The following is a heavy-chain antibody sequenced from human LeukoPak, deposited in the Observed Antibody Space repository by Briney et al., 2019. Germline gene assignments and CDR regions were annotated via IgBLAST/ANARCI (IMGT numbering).Heavy chain of an antibody. V-gene: IGHV3-48*03. D-gene: IGHD4-17*01. CDR3: ARVYGDVYFDY. J-gene: IGHJ4*02. CDR2: ISSSGSTI. CDR1: GFTFSSYE. Sequence: GGSLRLSCAASGFTFSSYEMNWVRQAPGKGLEWVSYISSSGSTIYYADSVKGRFTISRDNAKNSLYLQMNSLRAEDTAVYYCARVYGDVYFDYWGQGTLVTVSS.